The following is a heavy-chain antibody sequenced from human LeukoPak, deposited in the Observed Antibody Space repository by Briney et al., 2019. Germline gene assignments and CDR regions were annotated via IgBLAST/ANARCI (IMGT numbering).Heavy chain of an antibody. CDR3: ARDPTVGATTPNWYFDL. V-gene: IGHV4-39*07. CDR1: GGSISSSSYY. CDR2: INHSGST. Sequence: PSETLSPACTVSGGSISSSSYYWSWIRQPPGKGLEWIGEINHSGSTNYNPSLKSRVTISVDTSKNQFSLKLSSVTAADTAVYYCARDPTVGATTPNWYFDLWGRGTLVTVSS. J-gene: IGHJ2*01. D-gene: IGHD1-26*01.